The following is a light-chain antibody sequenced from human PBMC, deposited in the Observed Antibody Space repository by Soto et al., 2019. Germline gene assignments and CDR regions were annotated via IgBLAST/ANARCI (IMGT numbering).Light chain of an antibody. CDR3: QQWKNWPPIT. J-gene: IGKJ5*01. CDR2: GAS. V-gene: IGKV3D-20*02. Sequence: EIVLTHSPGTLSLSPGERATLSFRSSQSVSSSYLAWYQQKPGQAPRLLIYGASSRATGVPVRFSGTGSGTVFTLTIGSLEPEDSALYYCQQWKNWPPITFGQGTRLEIK. CDR1: QSVSSSY.